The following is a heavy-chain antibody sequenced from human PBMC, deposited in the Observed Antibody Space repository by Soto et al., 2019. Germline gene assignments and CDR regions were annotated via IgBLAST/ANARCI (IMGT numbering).Heavy chain of an antibody. D-gene: IGHD1-1*01. CDR2: IYSGGSA. J-gene: IGHJ4*02. Sequence: GGSLRLSCAASGFGVTNSYMNWVRQAPGKGLEWVSVIYSGGSAFYADSVKGRFTISRDNSKNTVYLQMNSLRAEDTAVYYCARGTTAGTQAYWGQGTLVTVSS. CDR1: GFGVTNSY. V-gene: IGHV3-53*01. CDR3: ARGTTAGTQAY.